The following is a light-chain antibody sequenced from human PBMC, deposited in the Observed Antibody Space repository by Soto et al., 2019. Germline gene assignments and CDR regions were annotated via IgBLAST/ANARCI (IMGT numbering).Light chain of an antibody. CDR3: QQYGSSGT. V-gene: IGKV3-20*01. CDR2: GTS. J-gene: IGKJ1*01. CDR1: QSVGSSY. Sequence: EIVLTQSPGTLSLSPGERATLSCRASQSVGSSYLAWYQQKPGQAPRLLMFGTSNRATGIPDRFSGSGSGTDFTLTISRLEPEDFAVYYCQQYGSSGTFGQGTKVDIK.